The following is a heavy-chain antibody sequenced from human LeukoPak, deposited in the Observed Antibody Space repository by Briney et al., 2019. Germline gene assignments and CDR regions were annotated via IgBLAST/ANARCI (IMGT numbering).Heavy chain of an antibody. D-gene: IGHD5-18*01. CDR3: ARDPGYSYGYGV. Sequence: PGGSLRLSCAASGFTFSSYGMNWVRQAPGKGLEWVSSISSSGRYMYYADSVKGRFTISRDNAKNSLYLQMNSLRAEDTAVYYCARDPGYSYGYGVWGQGTLVTVSS. V-gene: IGHV3-21*06. CDR1: GFTFSSYG. J-gene: IGHJ4*02. CDR2: ISSSGRYM.